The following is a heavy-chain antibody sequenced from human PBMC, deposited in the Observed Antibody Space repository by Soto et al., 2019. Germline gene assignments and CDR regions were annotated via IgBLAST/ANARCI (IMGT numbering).Heavy chain of an antibody. J-gene: IGHJ6*02. Sequence: EVQLLESGGGLVQPGGSLRLSCAASGFTFSSYAMSWARQAPGKGLEWVSAISGSGGSTYYADSVKGRFTISRDNSKNTLYLQMNSLRAEDTAVYYCAKDRSGSYYEDYYYYYGMDVWGQGTTVTVSS. CDR2: ISGSGGST. CDR3: AKDRSGSYYEDYYYYYGMDV. CDR1: GFTFSSYA. D-gene: IGHD1-26*01. V-gene: IGHV3-23*01.